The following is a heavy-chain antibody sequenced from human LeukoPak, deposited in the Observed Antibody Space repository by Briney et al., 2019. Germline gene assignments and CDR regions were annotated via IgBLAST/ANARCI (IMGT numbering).Heavy chain of an antibody. CDR1: EFTFSSYS. CDR3: AKAPVTTCSGAYCYPFDY. CDR2: ISSSSSYI. Sequence: GGSLRLSCAASEFTFSSYSMNWVRQAPGKGLEWVSSISSSSSYIYYADSVKGRFTISRDNAKNSLYQQMNSLRAGDAAVYYCAKAPVTTCSGAYCYPFDYWSQGTLVTVSS. J-gene: IGHJ4*02. D-gene: IGHD2-15*01. V-gene: IGHV3-21*04.